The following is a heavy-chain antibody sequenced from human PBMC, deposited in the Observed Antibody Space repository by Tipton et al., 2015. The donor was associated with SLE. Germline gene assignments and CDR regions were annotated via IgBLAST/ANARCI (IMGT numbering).Heavy chain of an antibody. CDR1: GFTFNRFS. CDR3: TTVGYGDYFYYYGMDV. J-gene: IGHJ6*02. CDR2: INSDGSDR. V-gene: IGHV3-74*01. Sequence: GSLRLSCAASGFTFNRFSMHWVRQVPGKGLVWLSRINSDGSDRNYADFVKGRFTISRDNAKKTLYLQMNSLKTEDTAVYYCTTVGYGDYFYYYGMDVWGQGTTVTVSS. D-gene: IGHD4-17*01.